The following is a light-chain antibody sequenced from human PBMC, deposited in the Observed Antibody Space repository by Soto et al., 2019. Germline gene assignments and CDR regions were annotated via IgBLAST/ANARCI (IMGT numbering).Light chain of an antibody. CDR2: DVR. CDR3: RSYTSSSPYVV. Sequence: QSALTQPASVSGSPGQSITISCTGTSSDVGGYNYVSWYQQHPGKAPKLMIYDVRNRPSGVANRFSGSKSGNTASLTISGLQAEDEADYYCRSYTSSSPYVVFGGGTKLTVL. V-gene: IGLV2-14*03. J-gene: IGLJ2*01. CDR1: SSDVGGYNY.